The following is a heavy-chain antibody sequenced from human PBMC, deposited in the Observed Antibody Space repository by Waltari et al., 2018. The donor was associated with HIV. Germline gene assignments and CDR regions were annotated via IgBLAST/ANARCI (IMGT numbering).Heavy chain of an antibody. CDR2: ICAEGYNK. D-gene: IGHD3-16*01. CDR1: GFTFSSYG. J-gene: IGHJ3*02. Sequence: QVYLMESGGGVVQPGGSLKLSCAASGFTFSSYGMHWVRQDPGKVLEWVAVICAEGYNKVYADSVSGRFTFSRDNSKYTLSLQMNSLRAEDTALYYCVKERGPFNGFDIWGQGTMVTVSS. CDR3: VKERGPFNGFDI. V-gene: IGHV3-33*06.